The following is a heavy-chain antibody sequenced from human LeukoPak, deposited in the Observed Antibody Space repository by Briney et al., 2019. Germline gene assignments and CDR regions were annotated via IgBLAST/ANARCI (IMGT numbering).Heavy chain of an antibody. CDR2: IWYDGSNK. CDR1: GFTFSSYG. D-gene: IGHD6-19*01. J-gene: IGHJ4*02. V-gene: IGHV3-33*08. Sequence: GSLRLSCAASGFTFSSYGMHWVRQAPGKGLEWVAVIWYDGSNKYYADSVKGRFTISRDNSKNTLYLQMNSLRAEDTAVYYCARDPVNSSGWYEGPFDYWGQGTLVTVSS. CDR3: ARDPVNSSGWYEGPFDY.